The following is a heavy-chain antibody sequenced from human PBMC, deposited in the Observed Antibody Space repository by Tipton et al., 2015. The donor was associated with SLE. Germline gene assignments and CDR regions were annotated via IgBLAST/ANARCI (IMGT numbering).Heavy chain of an antibody. CDR1: GGSISSSSYY. V-gene: IGHV4-61*05. CDR3: ATAYSGSYYYMDV. D-gene: IGHD1-26*01. J-gene: IGHJ6*03. Sequence: TLSLTCTVSGGSISSSSYYWGWIRPPTGMGLEWIGYIYYSGSTNYNPTLKGRVTISVDTSKNQFSLKLSSVTAADTAVYYCATAYSGSYYYMDVWGQGTTVTVSS. CDR2: IYYSGST.